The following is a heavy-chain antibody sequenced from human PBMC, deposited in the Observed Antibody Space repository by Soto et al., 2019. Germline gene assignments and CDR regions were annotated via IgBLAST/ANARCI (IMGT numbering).Heavy chain of an antibody. CDR2: ISSSSSYT. CDR3: ARDLAPIVGATGVDY. CDR1: GFTFSGYY. Sequence: GGSLRLSCAASGFTFSGYYMSWIRQAPGKGLEWVSYISSSSSYTNYADSVKGRFTISRDNAKNSLYLQMNSLRAEDTAVYYCARDLAPIVGATGVDYWGQGTLVTVSS. J-gene: IGHJ4*02. V-gene: IGHV3-11*05. D-gene: IGHD1-26*01.